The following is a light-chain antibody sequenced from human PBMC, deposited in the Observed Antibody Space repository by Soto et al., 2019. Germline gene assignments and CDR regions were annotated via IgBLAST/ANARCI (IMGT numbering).Light chain of an antibody. CDR3: QSYDSSLSGWV. V-gene: IGLV1-40*01. J-gene: IGLJ3*02. Sequence: QSVLTQPPSVSGAPGQRVTISCTGSSSNIGAGYDVHGYQQLPGTAPKLLIYGNSNRPSGVPDRFSGSKSGTSASLAITGLQAEDEADYYCQSYDSSLSGWVFGGGTKLPVL. CDR1: SSNIGAGYD. CDR2: GNS.